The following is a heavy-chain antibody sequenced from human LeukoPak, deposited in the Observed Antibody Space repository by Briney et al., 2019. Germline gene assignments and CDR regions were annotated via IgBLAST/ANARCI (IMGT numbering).Heavy chain of an antibody. Sequence: SETLSLICSVSGGSISSYYWSWIRQPPGKGLEWIGYIYYSGSTNYNPSLKSRVTISVDTSKKQFSLKLSSVTAADTAVYYCARREYDITGRSNWFDPWGQGTLVTVSS. D-gene: IGHD3-9*01. J-gene: IGHJ5*02. V-gene: IGHV4-59*08. CDR3: ARREYDITGRSNWFDP. CDR1: GGSISSYY. CDR2: IYYSGST.